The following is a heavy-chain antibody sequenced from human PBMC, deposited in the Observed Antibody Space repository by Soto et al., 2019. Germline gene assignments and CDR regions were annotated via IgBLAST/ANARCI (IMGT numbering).Heavy chain of an antibody. D-gene: IGHD3-22*01. CDR2: ISYDGSNK. CDR3: ARDHYYDSSGYYYDGYFDY. J-gene: IGHJ4*02. CDR1: GFTFSSYA. Sequence: SLRLSCAASGFTFSSYAMHWVRQAPGKGLEWVAVISYDGSNKYYADSVKGRFTISRDNSKNTLYLQMNSLRAEDTAVYYCARDHYYDSSGYYYDGYFDYWGQGTPVTVSS. V-gene: IGHV3-30-3*01.